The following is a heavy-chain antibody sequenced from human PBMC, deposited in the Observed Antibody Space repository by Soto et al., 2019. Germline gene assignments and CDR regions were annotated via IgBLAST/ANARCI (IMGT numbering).Heavy chain of an antibody. V-gene: IGHV4-39*01. CDR2: IFYSGST. CDR3: ARLAIAAAGAFYYGMDV. Sequence: SETLSLTCTVSGDSITRSNFYWGWIRQPPGKGLEWLGSIFYSGSTFYNPSLKSRVTISVDTSKNQFSLKLSSVTAADTAVYYCARLAIAAAGAFYYGMDVWGQGTTVTVSS. CDR1: GDSITRSNFY. D-gene: IGHD6-13*01. J-gene: IGHJ6*02.